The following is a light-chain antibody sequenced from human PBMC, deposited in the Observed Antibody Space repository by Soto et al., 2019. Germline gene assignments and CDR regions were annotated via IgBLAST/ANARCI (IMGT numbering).Light chain of an antibody. CDR1: QTINNNF. V-gene: IGKV3-20*01. J-gene: IGKJ2*01. Sequence: EIVMTQSPGTLSLSPGERATLSCRASQTINNNFLGWYQQKPGQPPRLLIFAASRRATGIPDRFSGSGSGTHFTLTISRVEPGDFGVYYCQQYGSSPPYTFGLGTKLDIK. CDR2: AAS. CDR3: QQYGSSPPYT.